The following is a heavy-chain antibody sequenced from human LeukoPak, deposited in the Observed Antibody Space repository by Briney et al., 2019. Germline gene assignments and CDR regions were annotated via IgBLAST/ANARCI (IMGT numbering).Heavy chain of an antibody. CDR2: INHSGST. J-gene: IGHJ4*02. V-gene: IGHV4-34*01. CDR1: GGSFSGYY. Sequence: SETLSLTCAVYGGSFSGYYWSWIRQPPGKGLEGIGEINHSGSTNYNPSLKSRVTISVDTSKSQFSLKLSSVTAADTAVYYCARGKGGFGVWGQGTLVTVSS. D-gene: IGHD3-10*01. CDR3: ARGKGGFGV.